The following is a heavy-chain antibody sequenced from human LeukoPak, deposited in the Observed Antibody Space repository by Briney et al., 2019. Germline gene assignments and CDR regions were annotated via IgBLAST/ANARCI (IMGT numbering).Heavy chain of an antibody. CDR2: ISSSGSTI. Sequence: GRSLRLSCAASGFTFSSYGMHWVRQAPGKGLEWVSYISSSGSTIYYADSVKGRFTISRDNAKNSLYLQMNSLRAEDTAVYYCASETAVAGTDYWGQGTLVTVSS. CDR1: GFTFSSYG. J-gene: IGHJ4*02. CDR3: ASETAVAGTDY. D-gene: IGHD6-19*01. V-gene: IGHV3-48*04.